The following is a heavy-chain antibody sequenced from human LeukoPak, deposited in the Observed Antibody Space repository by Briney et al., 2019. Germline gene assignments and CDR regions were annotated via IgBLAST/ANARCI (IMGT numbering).Heavy chain of an antibody. J-gene: IGHJ6*02. Sequence: GASVKVSCKASGYTFTGYYMHWVRQAPGQGLEWMGWINPNSGGTNYAQKFQGRVTMTRDTSISTAYMELSRLRSDDTAVYYCARVPQTAYGSGSYYTSYYYYGMDVWGQGTTVTVSS. CDR1: GYTFTGYY. V-gene: IGHV1-2*02. CDR3: ARVPQTAYGSGSYYTSYYYYGMDV. CDR2: INPNSGGT. D-gene: IGHD3-10*01.